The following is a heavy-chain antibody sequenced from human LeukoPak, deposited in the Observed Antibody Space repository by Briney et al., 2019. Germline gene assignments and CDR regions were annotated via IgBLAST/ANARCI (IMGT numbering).Heavy chain of an antibody. D-gene: IGHD3-22*01. V-gene: IGHV1-18*04. CDR1: EYTFIDYY. CDR3: ARDQYYDSKGWFDP. Sequence: ASVKVSCKASEYTFIDYYIHWVRQAPGQGLEWMGWIHTYNGHTNYAQKLQGRVTMTTDTSTSTAYMELRSLRSDDTAVYYCARDQYYDSKGWFDPWGQGTLVTVSS. CDR2: IHTYNGHT. J-gene: IGHJ5*02.